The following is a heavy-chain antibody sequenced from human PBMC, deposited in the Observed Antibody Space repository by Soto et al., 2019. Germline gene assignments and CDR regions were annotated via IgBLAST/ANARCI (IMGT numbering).Heavy chain of an antibody. Sequence: QITLKESGPTLVKPTQTLTLTCTFSGFSLSTSGVGVDWIRHPPGKALEWLEAIYWNDDKRYSPSLKSRLTITKGTSDNQVVLTMTNVDPVDTASYYCAHFNGYEEFEYWGQGTLMTVSS. J-gene: IGHJ4*02. CDR2: IYWNDDK. CDR3: AHFNGYEEFEY. CDR1: GFSLSTSGVG. D-gene: IGHD5-12*01. V-gene: IGHV2-5*01.